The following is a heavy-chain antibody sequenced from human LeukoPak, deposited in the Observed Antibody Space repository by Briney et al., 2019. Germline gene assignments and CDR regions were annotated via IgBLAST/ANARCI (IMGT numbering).Heavy chain of an antibody. CDR1: GYTFTSYY. CDR3: ARRSIAVAGRVYYYMDV. J-gene: IGHJ6*03. Sequence: ASVKVSCKASGYTFTSYYMHWVRQAPGQGLEWMGIINPSGGSTSYAQKFQGRVTMTRDTSTSTVYMELSSLRSEDTAVYYCARRSIAVAGRVYYYMDVWGKGTTVTISS. D-gene: IGHD6-19*01. CDR2: INPSGGST. V-gene: IGHV1-46*01.